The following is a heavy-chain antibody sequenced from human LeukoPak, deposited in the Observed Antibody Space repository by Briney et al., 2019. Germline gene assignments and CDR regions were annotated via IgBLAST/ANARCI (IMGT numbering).Heavy chain of an antibody. CDR1: GGTFSSYA. J-gene: IGHJ4*02. Sequence: GSSVKVSCKASGGTFSSYAISWVRQAPGQGLEWMGWISGYNGNTNYAQKLQGRVTMTTDTSTSTAYMELRSLRPAETAVYYCASAAALVWLVPFDYWGQGPLVTVSS. V-gene: IGHV1-18*01. CDR2: ISGYNGNT. D-gene: IGHD6-19*01. CDR3: ASAAALVWLVPFDY.